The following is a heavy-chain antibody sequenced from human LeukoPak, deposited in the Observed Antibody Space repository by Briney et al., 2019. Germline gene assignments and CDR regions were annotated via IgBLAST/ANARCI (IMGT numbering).Heavy chain of an antibody. Sequence: GESLKISCKGSGYSFTSYWIGWVRQMPGKGLEWMGIIYPGDSDTRYSPSFQGQVTISADKSISTAYLQWSSLKASDTAMYYCARVPPHRSTVTIGWFDPWGQGTLVTVSS. J-gene: IGHJ5*02. V-gene: IGHV5-51*01. CDR2: IYPGDSDT. CDR1: GYSFTSYW. D-gene: IGHD4-17*01. CDR3: ARVPPHRSTVTIGWFDP.